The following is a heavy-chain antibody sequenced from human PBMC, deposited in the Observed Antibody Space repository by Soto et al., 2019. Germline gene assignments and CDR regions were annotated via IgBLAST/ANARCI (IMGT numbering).Heavy chain of an antibody. J-gene: IGHJ4*02. D-gene: IGHD6-6*01. CDR3: ARELGAARLYEYSSSSDYFDY. V-gene: IGHV3-33*01. CDR2: IWYDGSNK. Sequence: GGSLRLSCAASGFTFSSYGMHWVRQAPGKGLEWVAVIWYDGSNKYYADSVKGRFTISRDNSKNTLYLQMNSLRAEDTAAYYCARELGAARLYEYSSSSDYFDYWGQGTLVTVSS. CDR1: GFTFSSYG.